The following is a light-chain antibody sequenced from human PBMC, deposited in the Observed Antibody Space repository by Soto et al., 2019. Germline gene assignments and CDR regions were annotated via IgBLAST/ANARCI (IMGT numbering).Light chain of an antibody. CDR1: QSVSSN. CDR3: QQYNNWPPIT. CDR2: GAS. J-gene: IGKJ5*01. V-gene: IGKV3-15*01. Sequence: EILFTQSPGSLSLSPRERATLSCRASQSVSSNLAWYQQKPGQAPRLLIYGASTRANGIPARFSGSGSGTEFTLTISSLQSEDFAFYYCQQYNNWPPITFGQGTRLEIK.